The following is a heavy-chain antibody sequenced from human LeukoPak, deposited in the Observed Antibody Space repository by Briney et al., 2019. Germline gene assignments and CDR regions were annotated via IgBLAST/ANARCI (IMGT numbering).Heavy chain of an antibody. D-gene: IGHD3-10*01. CDR1: GFTFSSYG. J-gene: IGHJ4*02. Sequence: PGGSLRLSCAASGFTFSSYGMHWVRQAPGKGLEWVAFIRYDGSNKYYADSVKGRFTISRDNSKNTLYLQMNSLRIEDTAVYYCTGNYQGSGSYADFDYWGQGTLVTVSS. CDR3: TGNYQGSGSYADFDY. V-gene: IGHV3-30*02. CDR2: IRYDGSNK.